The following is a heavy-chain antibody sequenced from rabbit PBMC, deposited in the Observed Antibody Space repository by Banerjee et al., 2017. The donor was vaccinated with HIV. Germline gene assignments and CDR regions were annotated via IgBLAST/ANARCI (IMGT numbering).Heavy chain of an antibody. CDR2: ISYGGST. CDR3: ARDRDTGTVYYFDL. D-gene: IGHD7-1*01. V-gene: IGHV1S40*01. J-gene: IGHJ4*01. CDR1: GFSFSNSYW. Sequence: QSLEESGGGLVKPGGSLTLTCTASGFSFSNSYWICWVRQAPGKGLEWIACISYGGSTYYASWAKGRFTISKTSSTTVTLQMTSLTAADTATYFCARDRDTGTVYYFDLWGPGTLVTVS.